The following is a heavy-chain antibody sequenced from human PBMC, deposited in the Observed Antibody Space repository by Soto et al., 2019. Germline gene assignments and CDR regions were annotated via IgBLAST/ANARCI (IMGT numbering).Heavy chain of an antibody. J-gene: IGHJ5*02. CDR3: AADRYDCWSGYYTGLAGWFVP. D-gene: IGHD3-3*01. V-gene: IGHV1-58*01. CDR1: GFTFTSSA. Sequence: QMQLVQAGPEVKKPGTSVKVSCKASGFTFTSSAVQWVRQARGQRLEWIGWIVVGSGNTNSAQKFQERVTITRDMSTSTAYMELSSLRSEDTAVYYCAADRYDCWSGYYTGLAGWFVPWGQGTLVTVSS. CDR2: IVVGSGNT.